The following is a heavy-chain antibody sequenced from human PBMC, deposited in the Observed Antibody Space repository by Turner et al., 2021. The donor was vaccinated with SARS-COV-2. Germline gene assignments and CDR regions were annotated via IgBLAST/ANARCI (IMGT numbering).Heavy chain of an antibody. J-gene: IGHJ4*02. D-gene: IGHD2-2*01. CDR1: GFTFSNFA. CDR2: ISASGGDT. CDR3: AADCTSASCYSRNADY. Sequence: EVQLLESGGGLLQPGGSLGLSCAASGFTFSNFAMTWVRQAPGRGLEWFSAISASGGDTHYADSVKGRFTISRDNSKSTLYLQVNSLRAEDTAMYYCAADCTSASCYSRNADYWGQGTLVTVSS. V-gene: IGHV3-23*01.